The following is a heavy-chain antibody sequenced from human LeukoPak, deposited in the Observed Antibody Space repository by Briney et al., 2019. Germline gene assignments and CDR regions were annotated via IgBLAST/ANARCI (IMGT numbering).Heavy chain of an antibody. CDR1: GFTFSSYG. V-gene: IGHV3-23*01. J-gene: IGHJ4*02. CDR2: VNGDGSTT. D-gene: IGHD3-22*01. CDR3: AKYYYDGDTYSFDY. Sequence: GGSLRLSCAASGFTFSSYGMHWVRQAPGKGLEWVSSVNGDGSTTHYVDSVKGRFTISRDNSKTTLYLQMNSLSAEDTALYYCAKYYYDGDTYSFDYWGQGTLVTVSS.